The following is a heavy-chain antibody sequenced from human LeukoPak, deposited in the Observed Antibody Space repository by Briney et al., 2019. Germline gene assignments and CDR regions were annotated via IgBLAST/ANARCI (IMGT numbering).Heavy chain of an antibody. J-gene: IGHJ4*02. CDR3: ANSYSGWYVDYFDY. D-gene: IGHD6-19*01. CDR1: GFTFSSYV. Sequence: PGRSLRLSCAASGFTFSSYVMHWVRQAPGKGLEWVAIISYDGSNEYYADSVKGRFTISRDNSKNTLYLQMNSLRAEDTAVYYCANSYSGWYVDYFDYWGQGTLVTVSS. V-gene: IGHV3-30*04. CDR2: ISYDGSNE.